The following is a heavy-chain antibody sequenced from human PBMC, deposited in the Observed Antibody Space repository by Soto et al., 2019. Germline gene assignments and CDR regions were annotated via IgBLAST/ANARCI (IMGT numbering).Heavy chain of an antibody. CDR2: ISYDGSNK. CDR3: AKDNTGYYYYYGMDV. J-gene: IGHJ6*02. CDR1: GFTFSSYG. V-gene: IGHV3-30*18. Sequence: QVQLVESGEGVVQPGRSLRLSCAASGFTFSSYGMHWVRQAPGKGLEWVAVISYDGSNKYYADSVKGRFTISRDNSKNTLYLQMNSLRAEDTAVYYCAKDNTGYYYYYGMDVWGQGTTVTVSS.